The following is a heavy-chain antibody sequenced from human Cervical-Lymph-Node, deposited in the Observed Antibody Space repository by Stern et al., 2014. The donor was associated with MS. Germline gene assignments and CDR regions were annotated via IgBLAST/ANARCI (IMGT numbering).Heavy chain of an antibody. D-gene: IGHD4-17*01. J-gene: IGHJ5*02. CDR2: INAGNGNT. CDR3: ARAGKIDTTTVTRWFDP. Sequence: QVQLVQSGAEVKKPGASVKVSCKASGYTFTSYAMHWVRQAPGQRLEWMGWINAGNGNTKYSQKFQGRVTITRDTSASTAYMELSSLRSEDTAVYYCARAGKIDTTTVTRWFDPWGQGTLVTVSS. V-gene: IGHV1-3*01. CDR1: GYTFTSYA.